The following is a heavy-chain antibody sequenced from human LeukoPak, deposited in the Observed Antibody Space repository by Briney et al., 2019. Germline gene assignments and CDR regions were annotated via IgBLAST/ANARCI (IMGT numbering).Heavy chain of an antibody. CDR3: ARVGFSSSWYAGFDY. CDR1: GGSISSGGYY. CDR2: IYYSGST. J-gene: IGHJ4*02. D-gene: IGHD6-13*01. V-gene: IGHV4-31*03. Sequence: SETLSLTCTVSGGSISSGGYYWSWIRQHPGKGLEWIGYIYYSGSTYYNPSLKSRVTISVDTSKNQFSLKLSSVTAADTAVYYCARVGFSSSWYAGFDYWGQGTLVTVSS.